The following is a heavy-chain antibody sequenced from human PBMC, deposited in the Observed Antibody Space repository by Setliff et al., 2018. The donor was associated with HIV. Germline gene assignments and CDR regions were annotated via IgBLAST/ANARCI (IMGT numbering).Heavy chain of an antibody. CDR1: GGSLSGYY. Sequence: SETLSLTCAVHGGSLSGYYWTWIRQPQGRGLQWIAEINEGGNTYTNPSLQSRVTISVDASKNQVFLRLTSVTAADTAVYYCARRPISPFTLTTAMLDPWGQGTLVTVSS. CDR3: ARRPISPFTLTTAMLDP. J-gene: IGHJ5*02. D-gene: IGHD3-16*01. V-gene: IGHV4-34*01. CDR2: INEGGNT.